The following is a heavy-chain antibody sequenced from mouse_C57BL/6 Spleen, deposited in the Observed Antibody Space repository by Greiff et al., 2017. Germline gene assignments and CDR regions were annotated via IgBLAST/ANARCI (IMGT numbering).Heavy chain of an antibody. Sequence: QVQLQQPGAELVKPGASVKLSCKASGYTFTSYWMQWVKQRPGQGLEWIGEIDPSDSYTNYNHKFKGKATLTVDTSSSTAYMQLSSLTSEDSAVYYCARGGLREFAYWGQGTLVTVSA. CDR3: ARGGLREFAY. CDR2: IDPSDSYT. V-gene: IGHV1-50*01. CDR1: GYTFTSYW. D-gene: IGHD2-4*01. J-gene: IGHJ3*01.